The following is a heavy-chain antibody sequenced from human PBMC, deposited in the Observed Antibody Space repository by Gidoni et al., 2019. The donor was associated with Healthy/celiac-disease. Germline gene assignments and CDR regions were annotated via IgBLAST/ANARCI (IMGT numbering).Heavy chain of an antibody. J-gene: IGHJ3*02. Sequence: SGFTFRSYSMNWVRQAPGRGLEWVSYISSSSSTIYYADSVKGRFTISRDNAKNSLYLQLHSLSAEDTAVYYCARYEAFDIWGQGTMVTVSS. CDR2: ISSSSSTI. CDR1: GFTFRSYS. CDR3: ARYEAFDI. V-gene: IGHV3-48*01.